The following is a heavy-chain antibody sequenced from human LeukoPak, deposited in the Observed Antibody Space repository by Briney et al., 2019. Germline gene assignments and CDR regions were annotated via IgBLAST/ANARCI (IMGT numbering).Heavy chain of an antibody. CDR1: GYTLTSYY. J-gene: IGHJ4*02. V-gene: IGHV1-46*01. D-gene: IGHD3-22*01. Sequence: ASVKVSCKASGYTLTSYYMHGVRQAAGQGLEWMGIISPSGGSTRYAQKFQARVTMTRDTSTSTVSMELSSLRSEDTAVYYCARDSYDSSGYYHYWGQGTLVTVSS. CDR3: ARDSYDSSGYYHY. CDR2: ISPSGGST.